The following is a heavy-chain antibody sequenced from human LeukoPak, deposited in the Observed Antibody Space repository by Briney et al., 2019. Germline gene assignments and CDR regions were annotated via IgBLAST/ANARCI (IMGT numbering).Heavy chain of an antibody. D-gene: IGHD6-13*01. CDR3: AKDPYSSSWPYYFDY. CDR2: ISGSGGST. J-gene: IGHJ4*02. V-gene: IGHV3-23*01. Sequence: GRSLRLSCAASGFTFSSYAMSWVRQAPGKGLEWVSAISGSGGSTYYADSVKGRFTISRDNSKNTLYLQMNSLRAEDTAVYYCAKDPYSSSWPYYFDYWGQGTLVTVSS. CDR1: GFTFSSYA.